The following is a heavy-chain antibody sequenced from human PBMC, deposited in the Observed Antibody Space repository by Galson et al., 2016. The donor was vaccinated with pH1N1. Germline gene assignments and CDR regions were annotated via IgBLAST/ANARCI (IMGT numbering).Heavy chain of an antibody. CDR2: IHYSGST. V-gene: IGHV4-59*11. J-gene: IGHJ2*01. Sequence: ETLSLTCTVSGGSISSHYWSWIRQPPGKGLEWIGYIHYSGSTDYNSSLKSRVSISVDRSKNQFSLRLNSVTAADTAVYFCARGDYGIFYCSYRTWYFDLWGRGTLVTVSS. CDR1: GGSISSHY. D-gene: IGHD3-9*01. CDR3: ARGDYGIFYCSYRTWYFDL.